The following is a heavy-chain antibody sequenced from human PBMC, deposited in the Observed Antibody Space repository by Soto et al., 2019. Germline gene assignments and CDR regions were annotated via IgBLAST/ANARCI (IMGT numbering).Heavy chain of an antibody. D-gene: IGHD6-6*01. Sequence: HVELVQSGAEVKKPGASVKVSCKASGYTFSSFGISWVRQAPGQGLEWMAWISTYNGDTNYAQKLQGRVTMTTDTSTTTEYMELRGLRSDDTDMYYCTRDSTSTLYGMDVWGQGTTVTVSS. J-gene: IGHJ6*02. V-gene: IGHV1-18*01. CDR3: TRDSTSTLYGMDV. CDR2: ISTYNGDT. CDR1: GYTFSSFG.